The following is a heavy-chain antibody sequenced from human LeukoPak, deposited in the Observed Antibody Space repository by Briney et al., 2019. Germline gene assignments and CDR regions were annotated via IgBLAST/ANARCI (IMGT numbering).Heavy chain of an antibody. D-gene: IGHD3-10*01. J-gene: IGHJ4*02. CDR2: IYYSGNT. CDR1: GGSISSYY. CDR3: ARSMGQSGIDC. V-gene: IGHV4-59*05. Sequence: SETLSLTCTVSGGSISSYYWSWIRQPPGKGLEWIGSIYYSGNTYYNASLKSRVTISVDTSKNQFSLQLNSVTPEDTAVYYCARSMGQSGIDCWGQGTLVTVSS.